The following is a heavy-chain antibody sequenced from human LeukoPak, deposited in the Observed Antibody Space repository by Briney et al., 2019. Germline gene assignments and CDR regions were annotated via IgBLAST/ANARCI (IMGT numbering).Heavy chain of an antibody. J-gene: IGHJ4*02. CDR3: AKKAQYNGNYPLDY. V-gene: IGHV3-30*18. D-gene: IGHD1-26*01. CDR1: GFSFSNYW. CDR2: ISYDGSNK. Sequence: PGGSLRLSCAASGFSFSNYWMHWVRQAPGKGLEWVAVISYDGSNKYYADSVKGRFTISRDNSKNTLYLQMNSLRAEDTALYFCAKKAQYNGNYPLDYWGQGTLVTVSS.